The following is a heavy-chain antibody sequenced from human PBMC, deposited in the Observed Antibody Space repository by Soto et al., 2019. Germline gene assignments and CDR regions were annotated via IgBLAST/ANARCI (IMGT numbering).Heavy chain of an antibody. Sequence: GGSLRLSCAASGFTFSDYYMSWIRQAPGKGLEWISYISSNGGSIYYANSVKGRFTISRDNSKNTLYLQMGTLRAEDTAVYYCARQSYSSYYFDYWGQGTLVTVSS. CDR2: ISSNGGSI. J-gene: IGHJ4*02. CDR1: GFTFSDYY. CDR3: ARQSYSSYYFDY. V-gene: IGHV3-11*04. D-gene: IGHD6-13*01.